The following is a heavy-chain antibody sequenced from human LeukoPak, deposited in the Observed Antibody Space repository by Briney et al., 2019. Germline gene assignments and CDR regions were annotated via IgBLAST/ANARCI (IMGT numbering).Heavy chain of an antibody. CDR2: SIRMFGIP. CDR3: ARFLDVTGESTTSPGDL. CDR1: GDTFISNS. Sequence: GASVKVSCKASGDTFISNSITWLRQPPAQRLEWVGRSIRMFGIPNIAQQNQDRVTVTADKSTSTAYMELSSLRSEDTGVYYCARFLDVTGESTTSPGDLWGQETLVTVSS. V-gene: IGHV1-69*02. J-gene: IGHJ4*02. D-gene: IGHD1-1*01.